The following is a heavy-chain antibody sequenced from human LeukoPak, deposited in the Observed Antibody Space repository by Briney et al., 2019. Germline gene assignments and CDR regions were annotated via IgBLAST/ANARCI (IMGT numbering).Heavy chain of an antibody. J-gene: IGHJ6*02. CDR3: ARGNYDYYYYGMDV. CDR1: GFTLSSYS. V-gene: IGHV3-21*01. CDR2: ISSSSSYI. D-gene: IGHD4-11*01. Sequence: GGSLRLSCAASGFTLSSYSMNWVRQAPGKGLEWVSSISSSSSYIYYADSVKGRFTISRDNAKNSLYLQMNSLRAEDTAVYYCARGNYDYYYYGMDVWGQGTTVTVSS.